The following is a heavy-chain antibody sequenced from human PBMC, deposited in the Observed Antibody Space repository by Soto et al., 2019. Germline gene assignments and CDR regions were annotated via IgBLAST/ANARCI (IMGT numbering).Heavy chain of an antibody. J-gene: IGHJ4*01. D-gene: IGHD3-22*01. CDR2: INPNSGDT. CDR3: ARQWSSGYFDFDY. Sequence: ASVKVSCKASGYTFTGYYIHWVRQAPGQGLEWMGWINPNSGDTKYAQKFQGRVTMTRDASIRTAYMELSTLRSDDTAVYYCARQWSSGYFDFDYWGKGTLVTVSS. CDR1: GYTFTGYY. V-gene: IGHV1-2*02.